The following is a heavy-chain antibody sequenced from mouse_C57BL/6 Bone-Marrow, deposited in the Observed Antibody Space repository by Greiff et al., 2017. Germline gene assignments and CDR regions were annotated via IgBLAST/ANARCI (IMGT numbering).Heavy chain of an antibody. Sequence: QVQLQQPGAELVKPGASVKLSCKASGYTFTSYWMHWVKQRPGQGLEWIGMIHPNSGRTNYNEKFKSKATLTVDKSSSTAYMQLSSLTSEDSAVYYCARGATMVTTGPAYWGQGTLVTVSA. D-gene: IGHD2-2*01. CDR1: GYTFTSYW. CDR2: IHPNSGRT. CDR3: ARGATMVTTGPAY. J-gene: IGHJ3*01. V-gene: IGHV1-64*01.